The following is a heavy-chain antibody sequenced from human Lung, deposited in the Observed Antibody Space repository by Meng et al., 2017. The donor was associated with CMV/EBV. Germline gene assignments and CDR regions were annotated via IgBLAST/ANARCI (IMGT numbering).Heavy chain of an antibody. CDR1: GFSFSSNY. V-gene: IGHV3-53*01. CDR2: IYSVGIT. CDR3: ATFSCGNNYVYFES. J-gene: IGHJ4*02. Sequence: GGSLRLSCAASGFSFSSNYMSWVRQAPGKGLEWVSTIYSVGITYYADSVKGRFTISRDTSKNTLSLQMISLRVEDAAIYYCATFSCGNNYVYFESWGQRTLVTVSS. D-gene: IGHD1/OR15-1a*01.